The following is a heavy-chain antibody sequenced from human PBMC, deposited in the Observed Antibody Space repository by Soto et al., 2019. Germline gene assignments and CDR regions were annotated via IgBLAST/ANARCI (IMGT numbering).Heavy chain of an antibody. Sequence: EVQLLESGGGLVQPGGSLRLSCAASGFTFSSYAMSWVRQAPGKGLEWVSSIGGGGSSSTFDADSVEGRFTISRDNSKNTLYLQMNGLRAEDTAVYYCAKWATTYGDYARYFLHWGQGTLVTVS. J-gene: IGHJ1*01. CDR3: AKWATTYGDYARYFLH. CDR1: GFTFSSYA. D-gene: IGHD4-17*01. V-gene: IGHV3-23*01. CDR2: IGGGGSSST.